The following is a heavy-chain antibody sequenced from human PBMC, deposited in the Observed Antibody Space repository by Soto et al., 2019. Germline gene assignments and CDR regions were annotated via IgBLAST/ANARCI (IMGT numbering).Heavy chain of an antibody. D-gene: IGHD3-10*01. CDR1: GGAFTSHT. Sequence: ASVKVSCKASGGAFTSHTFSWVRQAPGQGLEWMGRIIPMVDIAEYGQRFQGRLTITADKSTSTAYMELSSLTSDDTALYFCARDRGGSGTYYNRAFFEYWGQGTLVTVSS. CDR2: IIPMVDIA. V-gene: IGHV1-69*04. CDR3: ARDRGGSGTYYNRAFFEY. J-gene: IGHJ4*02.